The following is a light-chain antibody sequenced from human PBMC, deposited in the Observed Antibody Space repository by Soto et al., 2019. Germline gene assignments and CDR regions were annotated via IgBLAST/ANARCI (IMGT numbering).Light chain of an antibody. CDR1: QVISSW. CDR3: QQANSFPYT. J-gene: IGKJ2*01. V-gene: IGKV1-12*01. Sequence: DIQMTQSPSSVSASVGDRVTITCRATQVISSWLAWYQQKPGKAPKLLIYATSNLQSGVPSRFSGSGSGTDFTHTITSLQPEDFATYYCQQANSFPYTFGQGTKLEIK. CDR2: ATS.